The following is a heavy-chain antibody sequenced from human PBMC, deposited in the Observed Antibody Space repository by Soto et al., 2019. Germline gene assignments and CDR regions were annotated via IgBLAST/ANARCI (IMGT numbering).Heavy chain of an antibody. CDR1: GGSISSGGYS. CDR3: ARSSGWYGEFDY. V-gene: IGHV4-30-2*01. J-gene: IGHJ4*02. Sequence: QLQLQESGSRLVKPSQTLSLTCAVSGGSISSGGYSWSWIRQPPGKGLEWIGYIYHSGSTYYNPSPRSRDTISVDRSKDQFSLKLSSVTAADTAVYYCARSSGWYGEFDYWGQGTLVTVSS. D-gene: IGHD6-19*01. CDR2: IYHSGST.